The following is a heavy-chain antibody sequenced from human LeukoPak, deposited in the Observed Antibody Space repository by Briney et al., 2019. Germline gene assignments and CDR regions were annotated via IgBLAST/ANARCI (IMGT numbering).Heavy chain of an antibody. CDR1: GGTFSSYA. CDR3: ARDNLPISGVVLGYYYGMDV. V-gene: IGHV1-18*01. CDR2: ISAYNGNT. D-gene: IGHD3-3*01. J-gene: IGHJ6*02. Sequence: ASVKVSCKASGGTFSSYAISWVRQAPGQGLEWMGWISAYNGNTNYAQKLQGRVTMTTDTSTSTAYMELRSLRSDDTAVYYCARDNLPISGVVLGYYYGMDVWGQGTTVTVSS.